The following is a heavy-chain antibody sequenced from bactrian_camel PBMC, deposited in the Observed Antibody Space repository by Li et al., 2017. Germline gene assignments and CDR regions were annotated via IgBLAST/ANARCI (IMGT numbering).Heavy chain of an antibody. J-gene: IGHJ7*01. Sequence: VQLVESGGGLVRPGGSLRLSCAASGFTFSSYWMYWVRQAPGEGLEWVSVISAGDTYRDYADSVKGRFTIAQDRRAVYLQMNSLKPEDTAKYYCAASGLYG. CDR2: ISAGDTYR. CDR1: GFTFSSYW. D-gene: IGHD1*01. V-gene: IGHV3S1*01.